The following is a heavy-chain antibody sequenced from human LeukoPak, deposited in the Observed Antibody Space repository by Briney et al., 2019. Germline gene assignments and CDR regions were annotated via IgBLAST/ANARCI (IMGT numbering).Heavy chain of an antibody. CDR3: ERSGAGNWFDP. D-gene: IGHD1-14*01. V-gene: IGHV1-18*04. J-gene: IGHJ5*02. CDR1: GYTFSNFG. CDR2: ISAYNGAT. Sequence: GASAKVSCKCSGYTFSNFGVGWGRQAPGQGLGWMGWISAYNGATNYAQKVQGRVTMTTDTSTSTAYMELRSLRSDDTAVYYCERSGAGNWFDPWGQGTLVSVSS.